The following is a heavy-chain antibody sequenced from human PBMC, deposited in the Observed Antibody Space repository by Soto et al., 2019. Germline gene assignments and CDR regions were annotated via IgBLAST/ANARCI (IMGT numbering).Heavy chain of an antibody. CDR1: GGTFSSYA. V-gene: IGHV1-69*13. D-gene: IGHD3-3*01. Sequence: SVKVSRKGCGGTFSSYAISWVCQAPGHGREWMGGIIPIFGTANYAQNFQGRVTITADESTSTAYMELSSLRSEDTAVYYCARGYYDPPQGLYYYYGMDVWGQGTTVTVSS. CDR2: IIPIFGTA. CDR3: ARGYYDPPQGLYYYYGMDV. J-gene: IGHJ6*02.